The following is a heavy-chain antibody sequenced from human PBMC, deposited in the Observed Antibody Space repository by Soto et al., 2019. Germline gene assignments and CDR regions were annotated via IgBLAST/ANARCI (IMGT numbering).Heavy chain of an antibody. CDR3: TTDYGSGSSSSYYFDY. CDR1: GFTFSNAW. Sequence: EVQLVESGGGLVKPGGSLRLSCAASGFTFSNAWMSWVRQAPGKGLEWVGRIKSKTDGGTTDYAAPVKGRFTISRDDSKNTLYLKMNSLKTEDTAVYYCTTDYGSGSSSSYYFDYWGQGTLVTVSS. D-gene: IGHD3-10*01. J-gene: IGHJ4*02. V-gene: IGHV3-15*01. CDR2: IKSKTDGGTT.